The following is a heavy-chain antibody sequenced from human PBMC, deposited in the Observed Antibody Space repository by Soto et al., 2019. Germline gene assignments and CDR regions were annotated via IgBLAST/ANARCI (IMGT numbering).Heavy chain of an antibody. Sequence: QVQLQESGPGLVKPSQTLSLTCTVSGGSISSGGYYWSWIRQHPGKGLEWIGYIYYSGSTYYNPSLKSRVTISVDTSKNQFSLKLSSVTAADTAVYYCASDARGDFWSGYYSGRAWFAPWGQGTLVTVSS. J-gene: IGHJ5*02. D-gene: IGHD3-3*01. CDR2: IYYSGST. CDR3: ASDARGDFWSGYYSGRAWFAP. V-gene: IGHV4-31*03. CDR1: GGSISSGGYY.